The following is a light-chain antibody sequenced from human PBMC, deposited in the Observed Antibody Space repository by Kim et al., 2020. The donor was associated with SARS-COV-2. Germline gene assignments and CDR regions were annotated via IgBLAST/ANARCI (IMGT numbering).Light chain of an antibody. V-gene: IGLV2-14*03. J-gene: IGLJ2*01. CDR2: NGY. Sequence: QSITISCTGSGRDVGDFRYVSWYQQHPGKAPKLIIYNGYNRPAGVSNRFSGAKSGNTASLTISGLQAEDEAHFYCSSYTSSTTHVVFGGGTQLTVL. CDR1: GRDVGDFRY. CDR3: SSYTSSTTHVV.